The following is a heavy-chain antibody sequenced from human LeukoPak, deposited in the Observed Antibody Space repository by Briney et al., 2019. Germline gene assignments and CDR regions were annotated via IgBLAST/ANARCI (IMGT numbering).Heavy chain of an antibody. CDR1: GFTFSSYA. J-gene: IGHJ3*02. D-gene: IGHD1-26*01. CDR2: ISSNGGST. CDR3: VKDLTVGATTYAFDI. V-gene: IGHV3-64D*06. Sequence: GGSLRLSCSASGFTFSSYAMHWVRQAPGKGLEYVSAISSNGGSTYYADSVKGRLTISRDNSKNTLYLQMSSLRAEDTAVYYCVKDLTVGATTYAFDIWGQGTMVTVSS.